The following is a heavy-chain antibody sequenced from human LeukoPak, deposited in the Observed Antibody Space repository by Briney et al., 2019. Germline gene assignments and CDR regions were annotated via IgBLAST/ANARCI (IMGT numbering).Heavy chain of an antibody. D-gene: IGHD2-2*01. CDR3: XKXVXXRSTDYFYYYIHV. J-gene: IGHJ6*03. CDR1: GLSFSAIG. V-gene: IGHV3-30*02. Sequence: GGSLRLSFKAPGLSFSAIGMHWVRQAPAKGLEWVAFIRYNGDNKYYEDSVKGRLTASRNNSKRTRYLQMNSLRVKDTAVYYFXKXVXXRSTDYFYYYIHVWGKGTTVTVSS. CDR2: IRYNGDNK.